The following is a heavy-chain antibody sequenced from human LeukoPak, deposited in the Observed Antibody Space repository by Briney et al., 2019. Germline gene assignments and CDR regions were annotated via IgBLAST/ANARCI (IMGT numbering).Heavy chain of an antibody. CDR3: ARAGAADYYYGMDV. CDR2: ISSSSSTI. J-gene: IGHJ6*02. Sequence: GGSLGLSCAASGFTFSSYSMNWVRQAPGKGLEWVSYISSSSSTIYYADSVKGQFTISRDNAKNSLYLQMNSLRAEDTAVYYCARAGAADYYYGMDVWGQGTTVTVSS. V-gene: IGHV3-48*04. CDR1: GFTFSSYS. D-gene: IGHD6-13*01.